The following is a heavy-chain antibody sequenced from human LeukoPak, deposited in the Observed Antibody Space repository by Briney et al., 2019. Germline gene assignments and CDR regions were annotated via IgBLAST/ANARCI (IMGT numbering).Heavy chain of an antibody. CDR3: ASGKTYSSGWYFGNY. J-gene: IGHJ4*02. CDR2: ISGSGGST. CDR1: GFTFSSYA. Sequence: PGGSLRLSCAASGFTFSSYAMSWVRQAPGKGLEWVSAISGSGGSTYYADSVKGRFTISRDNSKNTLYLQVNSLRAEDTAVYYCASGKTYSSGWYFGNYWGQGTLVTVSS. V-gene: IGHV3-23*01. D-gene: IGHD6-19*01.